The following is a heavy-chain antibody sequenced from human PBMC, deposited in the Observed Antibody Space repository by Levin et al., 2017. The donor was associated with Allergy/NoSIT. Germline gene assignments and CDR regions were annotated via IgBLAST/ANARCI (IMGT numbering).Heavy chain of an antibody. J-gene: IGHJ4*02. CDR3: ARDRLGYCSGGSCPSLMHY. V-gene: IGHV3-33*01. CDR1: GFTFSSYG. CDR2: IWYDGSNK. D-gene: IGHD2-15*01. Sequence: GGSLRLSCAASGFTFSSYGMHWVRQAPGKGLEWVAVIWYDGSNKYYADSVKGRFTISRDNSKNTLYLQMNSLRAEDTAVYYCARDRLGYCSGGSCPSLMHYWGQGTLVTVSS.